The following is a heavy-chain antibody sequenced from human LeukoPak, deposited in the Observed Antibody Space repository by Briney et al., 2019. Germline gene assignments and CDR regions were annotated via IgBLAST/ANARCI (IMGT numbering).Heavy chain of an antibody. V-gene: IGHV4-59*01. D-gene: IGHD3-10*01. CDR1: GGSISSYY. J-gene: IGHJ4*02. Sequence: SETLSLTCTVSGGSISSYYWSWIRQPPGKGLEWIGYIYYSGSTNYNPSLKSRVTISVDTSKNQFSLKLSSVTAADTAVYYCARTDGSGSFLGYYFDYWGQRTLVTVSS. CDR2: IYYSGST. CDR3: ARTDGSGSFLGYYFDY.